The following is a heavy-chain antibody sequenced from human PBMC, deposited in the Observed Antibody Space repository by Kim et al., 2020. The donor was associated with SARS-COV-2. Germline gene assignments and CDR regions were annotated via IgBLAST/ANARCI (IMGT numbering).Heavy chain of an antibody. Sequence: GGSLRLSCAASGFTFSSYWMSWVRQAPGKGLEWVANIKQDGSEKYYVDSVKGRFTISRDNAKNSLYLQMNSLRAEDSAVYYCAREGGYQLLHYYYYGMDVWGQGTTVTVSS. J-gene: IGHJ6*02. V-gene: IGHV3-7*05. CDR2: IKQDGSEK. D-gene: IGHD2-2*01. CDR1: GFTFSSYW. CDR3: AREGGYQLLHYYYYGMDV.